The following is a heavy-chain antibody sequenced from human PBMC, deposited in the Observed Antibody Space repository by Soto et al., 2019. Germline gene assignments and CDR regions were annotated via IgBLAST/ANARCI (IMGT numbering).Heavy chain of an antibody. V-gene: IGHV3-21*01. CDR1: GFTFSSYS. CDR3: ARVGYSSGWLPDY. CDR2: ISSSSSYI. D-gene: IGHD6-19*01. J-gene: IGHJ4*02. Sequence: EVQLVESGGGLVKPGGSLRLSCAASGFTFSSYSMKWVRQAPGKGLEWVSLISSSSSYIYYADSVKGRFTISRDNAKNSLYLQMNSLRAEDTAVYYCARVGYSSGWLPDYLGQGTLFTVSS.